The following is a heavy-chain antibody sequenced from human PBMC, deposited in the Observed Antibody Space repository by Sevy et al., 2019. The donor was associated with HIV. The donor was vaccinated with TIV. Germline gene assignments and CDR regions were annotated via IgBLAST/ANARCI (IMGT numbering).Heavy chain of an antibody. CDR2: INHSGST. Sequence: SETLSLTCAVYGGSFSGYYWSWIRQPPGKGLEWIGEINHSGSTNYNPSLKSRVTISVDTSKNQFSLKLSSVTAADTAVYYCARGSLDYDILTGPDRFDYWGQRTLVTVSS. CDR3: ARGSLDYDILTGPDRFDY. V-gene: IGHV4-34*01. CDR1: GGSFSGYY. D-gene: IGHD3-9*01. J-gene: IGHJ4*02.